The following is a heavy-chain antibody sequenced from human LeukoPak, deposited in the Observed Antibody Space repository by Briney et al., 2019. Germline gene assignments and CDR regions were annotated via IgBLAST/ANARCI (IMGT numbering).Heavy chain of an antibody. CDR2: ISGSGGST. CDR3: AKVAYRGVDY. D-gene: IGHD1-26*01. Sequence: GGSLRLSCAASGFTFSSYAMSWVRQAPGKGLEWVSAISGSGGSTYYADSGKGRFTISRGHSKSTLYLQMNSLRAEDTAVYYCAKVAYRGVDYWGQGTLVTVSS. V-gene: IGHV3-23*01. J-gene: IGHJ4*02. CDR1: GFTFSSYA.